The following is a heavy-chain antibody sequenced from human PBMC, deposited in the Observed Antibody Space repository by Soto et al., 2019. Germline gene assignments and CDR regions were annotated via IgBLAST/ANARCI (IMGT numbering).Heavy chain of an antibody. CDR3: ASSWGDHRDLDY. Sequence: EVQLVESGGGLVQPGGSLRLSCATSGITFSDHYMDWVRQAPGNGLEWVARIRDKANSYTTEYAASVKGRFAISRDVSRNSVYLQMNSLGAEDTAVYYCASSWGDHRDLDYWGQGTLVTVSS. CDR2: IRDKANSYTT. V-gene: IGHV3-72*01. J-gene: IGHJ4*02. D-gene: IGHD2-21*02. CDR1: GITFSDHY.